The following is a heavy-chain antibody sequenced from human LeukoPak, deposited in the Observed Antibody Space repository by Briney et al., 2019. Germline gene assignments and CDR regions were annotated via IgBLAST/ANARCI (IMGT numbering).Heavy chain of an antibody. V-gene: IGHV3-21*01. J-gene: IGHJ4*02. CDR2: IISCSSYIYSP. CDR1: EFTFSSYS. Sequence: PGGSLRLSCAASEFTFSSYSMSWVRQAPEKGLEWVSSIISCSSYIYSPYYADSVKRRFTIPRDNAKNSLYLQMNSLRAEDTAVYYCASLDYWGQGTLVTVSS. CDR3: ASLDY.